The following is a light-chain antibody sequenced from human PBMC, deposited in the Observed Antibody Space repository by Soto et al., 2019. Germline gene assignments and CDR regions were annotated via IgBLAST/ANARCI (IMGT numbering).Light chain of an antibody. CDR1: QSISSY. Sequence: DIQMTQSPSSLSASVGDRVTITCRASQSISSYLTWYQQKPGKAPKLLIYDAASLQSGVPSRFSGHGSGTDFTLTISSLQPDDFATYYCQQYNSYSEAFGQGTKVDI. V-gene: IGKV1-5*01. CDR3: QQYNSYSEA. CDR2: DAA. J-gene: IGKJ1*01.